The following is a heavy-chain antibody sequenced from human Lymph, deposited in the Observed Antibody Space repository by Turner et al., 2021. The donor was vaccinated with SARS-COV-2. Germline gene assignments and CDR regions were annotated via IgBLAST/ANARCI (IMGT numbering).Heavy chain of an antibody. J-gene: IGHJ3*02. D-gene: IGHD1-26*01. V-gene: IGHV1-69*10. CDR2: IIPILGIA. Sequence: QVQLVQSGAEVKKPGSSVKVSCKASGGTFSTYGISWVRQAPGQGLEWMGVIIPILGIANYAQKLQGRVTITADKSTSTAYMELSSLRSEDTAVYHCARRHSGNYDAFDIWGQGTMVTVSS. CDR1: GGTFSTYG. CDR3: ARRHSGNYDAFDI.